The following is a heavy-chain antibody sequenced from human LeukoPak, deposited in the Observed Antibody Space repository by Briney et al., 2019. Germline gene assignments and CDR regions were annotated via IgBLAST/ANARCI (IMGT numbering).Heavy chain of an antibody. V-gene: IGHV4-59*08. D-gene: IGHD2-8*01. CDR2: IHYSGNS. CDR3: VLAPNSNWFDF. CDR1: GDSVSDFC. J-gene: IGHJ5*01. Sequence: PSGTLSLTCSVSGDSVSDFCWNWIRQSPGTGLEWIGNIHYSGNSNYNPSLKSRVSMSIDTSRNQFFLKLNSVTAADTAVYYCVLAPNSNWFDFWGQGTQVTVSS.